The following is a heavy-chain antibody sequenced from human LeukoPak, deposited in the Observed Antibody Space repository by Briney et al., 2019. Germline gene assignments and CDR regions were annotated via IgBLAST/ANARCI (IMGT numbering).Heavy chain of an antibody. J-gene: IGHJ4*02. CDR3: ATGGRRYYAD. CDR2: MKEDGNEK. V-gene: IGHV3-7*01. CDR1: GFTFSNYG. D-gene: IGHD2/OR15-2a*01. Sequence: PGGSLRLSCAGSGFTFSNYGMTWVRQAPGKGLEWVANMKEDGNEKHYVDSVKGRFTISRDNAKNSLYLQMNSLRAEDTAVYYCATGGRRYYADWGQGTLVTVSS.